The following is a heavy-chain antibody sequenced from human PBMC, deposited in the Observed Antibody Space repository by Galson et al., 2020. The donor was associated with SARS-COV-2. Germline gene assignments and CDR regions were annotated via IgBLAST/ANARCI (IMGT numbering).Heavy chain of an antibody. CDR1: GFTFSRSA. CDR3: ARAGDCSGTTCYDHYYYYYGMDV. V-gene: IGHV3-30-3*01. CDR2: ISYDGSNK. D-gene: IGHD2-2*01. J-gene: IGHJ6*02. Sequence: GESLKISRAASGFTFSRSAMHWVRQAPGKGLEWVAVISYDGSNKYYADSVRGRFSISRDNSKNTLYLQMNSLRDDDTAVFYCARAGDCSGTTCYDHYYYYYGMDVWGQGTTVTVSS.